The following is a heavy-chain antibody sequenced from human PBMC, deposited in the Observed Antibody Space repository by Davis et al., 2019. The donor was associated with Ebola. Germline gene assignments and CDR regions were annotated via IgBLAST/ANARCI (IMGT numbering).Heavy chain of an antibody. Sequence: GESLKISCAASGFTLSTYGMHWVRQAPGKGLDWVAVISYDGSTTFYADSVKGQFTISRDTSKNTLYLQMNSLRGEDTALYHCARATRGRYYFDYWGQGTLVTVSS. V-gene: IGHV3-30*03. CDR2: ISYDGSTT. CDR1: GFTLSTYG. J-gene: IGHJ4*02. CDR3: ARATRGRYYFDY. D-gene: IGHD1-1*01.